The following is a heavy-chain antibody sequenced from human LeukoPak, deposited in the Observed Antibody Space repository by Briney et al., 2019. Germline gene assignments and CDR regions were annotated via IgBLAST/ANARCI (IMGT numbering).Heavy chain of an antibody. CDR1: GYTFTGYY. CDR2: INPNSGGT. Sequence: GASVKVSCKASGYTFTGYYVHWVRQAPGQGLEWMGWINPNSGGTNYAQKFQGRVTITRNTSISTAYMELSSLRSEDTAVYYCARGVRYVDTVFDYWGQGTLVTVSS. D-gene: IGHD5-18*01. CDR3: ARGVRYVDTVFDY. J-gene: IGHJ4*02. V-gene: IGHV1-2*02.